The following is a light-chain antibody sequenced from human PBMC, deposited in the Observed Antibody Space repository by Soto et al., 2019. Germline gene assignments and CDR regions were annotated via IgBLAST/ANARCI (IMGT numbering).Light chain of an antibody. Sequence: SVRTQPPSVSAAPGQMVTISCSGSSSNIGGNSVSWYQQLPGTAPKLLIYDDNKRPSGIPDRFSGSKSGTSATLGITGFQTGDEADYYCGSWDSSLSAYVFGTGTRSPS. V-gene: IGLV1-51*01. J-gene: IGLJ1*01. CDR3: GSWDSSLSAYV. CDR1: SSNIGGNS. CDR2: DDN.